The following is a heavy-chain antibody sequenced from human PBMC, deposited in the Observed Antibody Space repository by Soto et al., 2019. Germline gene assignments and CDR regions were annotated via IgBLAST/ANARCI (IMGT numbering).Heavy chain of an antibody. CDR2: ISSSSSYI. D-gene: IGHD6-19*01. Sequence: PGGSLRLSCAASGFTFSSYSMNWVRQAPGKGLEWVSSISSSSSYIYYADSVKGRFTISRDNAKNSLYLQMNSLRAEDTAVYYCARDRDSSGWTPNPFDYWGQGTLVTVSS. CDR3: ARDRDSSGWTPNPFDY. V-gene: IGHV3-21*01. CDR1: GFTFSSYS. J-gene: IGHJ4*02.